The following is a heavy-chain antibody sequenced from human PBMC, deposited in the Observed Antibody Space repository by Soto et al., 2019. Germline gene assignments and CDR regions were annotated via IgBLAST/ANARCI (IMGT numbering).Heavy chain of an antibody. J-gene: IGHJ4*02. D-gene: IGHD3-22*01. CDR1: GYTFTGYY. V-gene: IGHV1-2*02. CDR2: INPNSGGT. CDR3: ARESPRYYYDSSGYYPFDY. Sequence: ASVKVSCKASGYTFTGYYMHWVRQAPGQGLEWMGWINPNSGGTNYAQKFQGRVTITADESTSTAYMELSSLRSEDTAVYYCARESPRYYYDSSGYYPFDYWGQGTLVTVSS.